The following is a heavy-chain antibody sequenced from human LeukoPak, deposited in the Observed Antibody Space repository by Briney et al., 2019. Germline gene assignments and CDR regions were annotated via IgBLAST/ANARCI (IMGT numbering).Heavy chain of an antibody. Sequence: SVKVSCKASGYTFTGYYMHWVRQAPGQGLQWLGGIIPISTTTNHAQEFQGRVTITADASTSTAYMELSSLRSDDTAVYYCARGPYGVYSGDYYYHHMDVWGKGTTVTVSS. CDR3: ARGPYGVYSGDYYYHHMDV. V-gene: IGHV1-69*13. CDR2: IIPISTTT. CDR1: GYTFTGYY. J-gene: IGHJ6*03. D-gene: IGHD4-17*01.